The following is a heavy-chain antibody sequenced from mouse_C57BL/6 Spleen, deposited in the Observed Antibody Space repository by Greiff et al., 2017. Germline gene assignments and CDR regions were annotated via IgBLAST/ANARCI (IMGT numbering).Heavy chain of an antibody. CDR3: ARGMDDETPFAY. D-gene: IGHD2-12*01. Sequence: DVHLVESGGGLVQPGGSLKLSCAASGFTFSDYYMYWVRQTPEKRLEWVAYISNGGGSTYYPDTVKGRFTISRDNAKNTLYLQMSRLKSEDTAMYYCARGMDDETPFAYWGQGTLVTVSA. V-gene: IGHV5-12*01. CDR1: GFTFSDYY. J-gene: IGHJ3*01. CDR2: ISNGGGST.